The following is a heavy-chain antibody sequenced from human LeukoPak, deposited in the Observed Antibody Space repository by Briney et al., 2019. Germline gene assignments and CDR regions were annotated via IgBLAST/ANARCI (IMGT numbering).Heavy chain of an antibody. J-gene: IGHJ3*02. Sequence: GGSLRLSCAASGFTFSSYSMNWVRQAPGKGLEWVSSISSSSSYIYYADSVKGRFTISRDNAKNSLYLQMNSLRAEDTAVYYCARDPRTYSGSYQNDAFDIWGQGTMVTVSS. D-gene: IGHD1-26*01. CDR3: ARDPRTYSGSYQNDAFDI. CDR1: GFTFSSYS. V-gene: IGHV3-21*01. CDR2: ISSSSSYI.